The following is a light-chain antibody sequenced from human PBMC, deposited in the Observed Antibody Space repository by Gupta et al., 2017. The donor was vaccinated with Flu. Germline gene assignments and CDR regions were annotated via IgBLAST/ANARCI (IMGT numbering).Light chain of an antibody. CDR3: CSYAGNYVV. CDR2: DVS. Sequence: QSALTQPRSVSGSPGQSVTISCTGSSSDIGGYNYVSWYQLHSGKAPKLMIYDVSKRPSGVPDRFSGSKSGNTASLTISGLQAEDEAEYYCCSYAGNYVVFGGGTKLSVL. V-gene: IGLV2-11*01. J-gene: IGLJ2*01. CDR1: SSDIGGYNY.